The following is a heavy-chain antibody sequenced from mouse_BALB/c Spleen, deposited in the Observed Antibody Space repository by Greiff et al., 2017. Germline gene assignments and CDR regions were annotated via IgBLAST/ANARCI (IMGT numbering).Heavy chain of an antibody. CDR2: IWTGGGT. CDR3: VRDVFYAMDY. J-gene: IGHJ4*01. Sequence: QVQLKESGPGLVAPSQSLSITCTVSGFSLTSYDISWIRQPPGKGLEWLGVIWTGGGTNYNSAFMSRLSISKDNSKSQVFLKMNSLQTDDTAIYYCVRDVFYAMDYWGQGTSVTVSS. CDR1: GFSLTSYD. V-gene: IGHV2-9-2*01.